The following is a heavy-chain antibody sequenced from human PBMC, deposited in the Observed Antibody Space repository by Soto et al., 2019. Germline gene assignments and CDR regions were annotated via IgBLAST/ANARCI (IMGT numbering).Heavy chain of an antibody. Sequence: ASVKVSCKASGYTFTDYYMNWVRQAPGQRLEWMGWMNADIGSTGYSQKFQGRVTITRYTSTSTTYLELSSLISEDTAVYYCAGDLSSDTNVYLDYWGKGTLVTVCS. CDR3: AGDLSSDTNVYLDY. J-gene: IGHJ4*02. CDR2: MNADIGST. CDR1: GYTFTDYY. D-gene: IGHD2-8*01. V-gene: IGHV1-3*01.